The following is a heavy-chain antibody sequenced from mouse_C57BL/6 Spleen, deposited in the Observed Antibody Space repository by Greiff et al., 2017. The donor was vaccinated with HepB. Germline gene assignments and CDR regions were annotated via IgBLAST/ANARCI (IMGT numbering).Heavy chain of an antibody. V-gene: IGHV1-22*01. CDR1: GYTFTDYN. D-gene: IGHD1-1*01. J-gene: IGHJ2*01. Sequence: EVQLQQSGPELVKPGASVKMSCKASGYTFTDYNMHWVKQSHGKSLEWIGYINPNNGGTSYNQKFKGKATLTVNKSSSTAYMELRSLTSEESAVYYCARTSYYGSTFDYWGQGTTLTVSS. CDR3: ARTSYYGSTFDY. CDR2: INPNNGGT.